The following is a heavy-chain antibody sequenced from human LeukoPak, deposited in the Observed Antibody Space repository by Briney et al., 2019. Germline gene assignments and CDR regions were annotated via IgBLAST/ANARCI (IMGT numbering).Heavy chain of an antibody. CDR2: INPNSGVT. J-gene: IGHJ4*02. Sequence: VASVKVSCKASGYTFTGYTMHWVRQAPGQGLEWMGWINPNSGVTRYVEKFQGRVTVTRDTSITTAYMELSLLTSDDTAVYYCARDRGGNSFDYWGQGTLVTVSS. D-gene: IGHD4-23*01. V-gene: IGHV1-2*02. CDR3: ARDRGGNSFDY. CDR1: GYTFTGYT.